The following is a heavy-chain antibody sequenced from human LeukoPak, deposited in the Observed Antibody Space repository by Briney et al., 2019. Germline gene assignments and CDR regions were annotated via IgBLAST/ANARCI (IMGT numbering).Heavy chain of an antibody. CDR3: ARDRELTSYDRSAFDI. CDR2: ICYDGTNK. V-gene: IGHV3-33*01. Sequence: GRSLRLSCAASGFTFSNYGMHWVRQAPGKGLEWVAAICYDGTNKYYADSVKGRFPISRDNSKNTLYLQMNSLRAEDTAVYYCARDRELTSYDRSAFDIWGRGTMVSVSS. D-gene: IGHD3-22*01. CDR1: GFTFSNYG. J-gene: IGHJ3*02.